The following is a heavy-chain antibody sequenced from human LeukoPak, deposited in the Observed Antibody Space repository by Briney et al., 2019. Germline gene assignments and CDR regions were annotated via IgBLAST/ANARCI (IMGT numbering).Heavy chain of an antibody. J-gene: IGHJ3*02. CDR2: IYYSGSN. CDR3: ARDHMTGDAFDI. V-gene: IGHV4-39*07. Sequence: PSETLSLTCAVSGGSISSNNYYWGWIRQPPGKELEWIGSIYYSGSNYYNPSLKSRVTISVNSSKNHFSLKLSSVTAADTAVYYCARDHMTGDAFDIWGQGTMVTVSS. CDR1: GGSISSNNYY.